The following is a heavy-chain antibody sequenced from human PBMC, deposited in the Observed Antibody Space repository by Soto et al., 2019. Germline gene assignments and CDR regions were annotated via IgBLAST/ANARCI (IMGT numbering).Heavy chain of an antibody. V-gene: IGHV3-30-3*01. Sequence: GGSLRLSCAASGFSFSKYAMHWVRQAPGKGLEWVAVITYDATNEYYADSVKGRLTISRDNSNNTLSLHMSSLRLADTAVYYCARKAVPDFWGQGTLVTVSS. CDR2: ITYDATNE. D-gene: IGHD6-19*01. J-gene: IGHJ4*02. CDR3: ARKAVPDF. CDR1: GFSFSKYA.